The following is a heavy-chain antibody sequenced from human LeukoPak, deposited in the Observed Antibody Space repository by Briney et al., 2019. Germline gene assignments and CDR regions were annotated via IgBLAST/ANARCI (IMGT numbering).Heavy chain of an antibody. V-gene: IGHV4-61*02. CDR2: IYTSGNT. D-gene: IGHD3-10*01. CDR3: ATSRFSGGLGRFDP. CDR1: GGSINSGSYY. J-gene: IGHJ5*02. Sequence: PSETLSLTCTVSGGSINSGSYYYHWIRQPAGKGLEWIGRIYTSGNTIYSPSLKSRVTISIDTSKNQVSLKLTSVTAADTAVYYCATSRFSGGLGRFDPWGQGTLVTVSS.